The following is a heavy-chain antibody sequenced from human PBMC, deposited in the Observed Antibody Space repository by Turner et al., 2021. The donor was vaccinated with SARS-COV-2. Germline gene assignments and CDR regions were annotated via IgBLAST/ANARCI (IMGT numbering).Heavy chain of an antibody. V-gene: IGHV3-7*01. CDR3: ARSGLYYYDSSAYYSTAFDI. D-gene: IGHD3-22*01. CDR1: GFTFSRYW. J-gene: IGHJ3*02. Sequence: EVQLVESGGGLVQPGGSLRLSCAASGFTFSRYWMSWVRQAAGKGLEWVANIKEDGSEKYYVDSVKGRFTVSRDNAKNSLYLQMNSLRAEDTAVYYCARSGLYYYDSSAYYSTAFDIWGQGTMVTVSS. CDR2: IKEDGSEK.